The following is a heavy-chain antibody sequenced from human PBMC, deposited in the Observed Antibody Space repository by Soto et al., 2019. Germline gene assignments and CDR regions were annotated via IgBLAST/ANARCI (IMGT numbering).Heavy chain of an antibody. CDR3: AKLPWEVAPS. J-gene: IGHJ5*02. CDR2: IGPDGKDI. D-gene: IGHD1-26*01. V-gene: IGHV3-74*03. Sequence: GGSLRLSCSDSGFTFGNFWIHWVHQAPGKGLEWVSHIGPDGKDIVYADSVKGRFIISRDNARNTVYLQMNSLEAEDTAVYYRAKLPWEVAPSWGQGTLVTVSS. CDR1: GFTFGNFW.